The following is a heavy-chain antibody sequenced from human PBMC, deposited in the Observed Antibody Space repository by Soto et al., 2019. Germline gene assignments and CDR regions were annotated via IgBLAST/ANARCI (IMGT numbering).Heavy chain of an antibody. V-gene: IGHV3-21*04. J-gene: IGHJ4*02. D-gene: IGHD3-9*01. Sequence: GGSLRLSCAASGFTFSSYSMNWVRQAPGKGLEWVSSISSSSSYTYYADSVKGRFTISRDNAKNTLYLQMNSLRAEDTAVYYCAKDDDILTGNFDYWGQGTLVTVSS. CDR1: GFTFSSYS. CDR2: ISSSSSYT. CDR3: AKDDDILTGNFDY.